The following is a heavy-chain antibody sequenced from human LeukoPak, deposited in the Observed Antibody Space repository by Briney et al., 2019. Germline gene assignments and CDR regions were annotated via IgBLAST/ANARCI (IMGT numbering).Heavy chain of an antibody. Sequence: ALVKVSCKASGYTFSSYDINWVRQATGQGLEWMGWMNPNSGNTGYAQKFQGRVTMTRNTSISTAYMELSSLRSEDTAVYYCARGPRTTVVTTSFDYWGQGTLVTVSS. CDR2: MNPNSGNT. CDR3: ARGPRTTVVTTSFDY. V-gene: IGHV1-8*01. J-gene: IGHJ4*02. D-gene: IGHD4-23*01. CDR1: GYTFSSYD.